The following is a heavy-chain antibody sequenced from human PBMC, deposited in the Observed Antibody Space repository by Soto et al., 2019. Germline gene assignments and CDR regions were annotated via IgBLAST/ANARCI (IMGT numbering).Heavy chain of an antibody. J-gene: IGHJ4*02. CDR3: TRADSDVVILPDVRPLFDL. D-gene: IGHD2-21*02. V-gene: IGHV1-46*01. Sequence: ASLEVSCKTSGDYFFKYNIHWVRQAPGQGLEWMGVINPNGGYTRHAQKFQGRVIMTRDTSSKIVYMELSGLTSEDTAMYYCTRADSDVVILPDVRPLFDLWGQGALVTV. CDR1: GDYFFKYN. CDR2: INPNGGYT.